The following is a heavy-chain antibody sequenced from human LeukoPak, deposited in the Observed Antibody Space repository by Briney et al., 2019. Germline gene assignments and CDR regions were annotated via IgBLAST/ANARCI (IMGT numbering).Heavy chain of an antibody. J-gene: IGHJ4*02. D-gene: IGHD5-18*01. CDR2: IMGDGSEK. V-gene: IGHV3-7*01. CDR3: ARDPTRGYSCGYGDH. Sequence: GESLRLSCEVSGFSFSSYWMNWVRQPPGKGLEWVANIMGDGSEKYYGDSVKGRFTISRDNAKNSLYLQMNSLRAEDTAVYYCARDPTRGYSCGYGDHWGQGSLVIVSS. CDR1: GFSFSSYW.